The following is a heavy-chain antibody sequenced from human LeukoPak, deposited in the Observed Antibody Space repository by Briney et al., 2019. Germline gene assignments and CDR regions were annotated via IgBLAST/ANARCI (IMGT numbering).Heavy chain of an antibody. CDR1: GGSISSGSYY. D-gene: IGHD2-15*01. J-gene: IGHJ5*02. V-gene: IGHV4-61*02. Sequence: SETLSLTCAVSGGSISSGSYYWSWIRQPAGKGLEWIGRVYTTGSTNYNPSLKSRVTISLDTSKNQFSLKLSSVTAADTAVYYCARDPVAGNWFDPWGQGTLVTVSS. CDR3: ARDPVAGNWFDP. CDR2: VYTTGST.